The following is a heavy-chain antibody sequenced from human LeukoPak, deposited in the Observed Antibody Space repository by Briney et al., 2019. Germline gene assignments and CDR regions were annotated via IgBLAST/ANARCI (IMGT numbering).Heavy chain of an antibody. Sequence: GGSLRLSCAASGFTVSSNYMSWVRQAPGKGLEWVSVIYRVGSIYYADSVKGRFTISRDSSTNTLYLQMNSLRVEDTAVYYCARGVPAVVIIGAGDFQHWGQGTLVTVSS. D-gene: IGHD3-22*01. CDR2: IYRVGSI. J-gene: IGHJ1*01. CDR3: ARGVPAVVIIGAGDFQH. V-gene: IGHV3-66*01. CDR1: GFTVSSNY.